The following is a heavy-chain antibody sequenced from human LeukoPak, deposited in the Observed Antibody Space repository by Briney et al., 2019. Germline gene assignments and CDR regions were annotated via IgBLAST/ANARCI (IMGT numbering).Heavy chain of an antibody. CDR2: ISYDGSNK. D-gene: IGHD4/OR15-4a*01. V-gene: IGHV3-30*18. CDR3: AKKLSWYFDY. CDR1: GFTFSSYG. Sequence: GGSLRLSCSASGFTFSSYGMHWVRQALGKRLEWVAVISYDGSNKYYADSVKGRFTISRDNSKNTLYLQMNSLRAEDTAVYYCAKKLSWYFDYWGQGTLVTVSS. J-gene: IGHJ4*02.